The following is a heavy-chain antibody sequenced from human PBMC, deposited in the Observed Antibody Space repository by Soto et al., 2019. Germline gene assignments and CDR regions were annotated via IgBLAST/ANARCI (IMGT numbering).Heavy chain of an antibody. CDR1: GYTFTGYY. D-gene: IGHD3-22*01. J-gene: IGHJ3*02. CDR3: ARSSYYDSSGYYQHAYAFDI. Sequence: ASVKVSCKASGYTFTGYYMHWVRQAPGQGLEFMGWINPNSGGTNYAQKFQGRVTMTRDTSISTAYMELSRLRSDDTAVYYCARSSYYDSSGYYQHAYAFDIWGQGTMVTVSS. CDR2: INPNSGGT. V-gene: IGHV1-2*02.